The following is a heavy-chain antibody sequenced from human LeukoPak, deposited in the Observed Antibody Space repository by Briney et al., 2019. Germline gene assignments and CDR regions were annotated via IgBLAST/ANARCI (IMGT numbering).Heavy chain of an antibody. CDR2: ISPSGDIT. D-gene: IGHD5-12*01. Sequence: GGSLRLSCAASGFTFSNHGMNWVRQAPGKGLEWVSGISPSGDITYYTDSVKGRFTISRDNSKNTLYLQMNSLRAEDTAVYYCAKDGGGRIVPTLSLYYFDYWGQGTLVTVSS. V-gene: IGHV3-23*01. CDR1: GFTFSNHG. CDR3: AKDGGGRIVPTLSLYYFDY. J-gene: IGHJ4*02.